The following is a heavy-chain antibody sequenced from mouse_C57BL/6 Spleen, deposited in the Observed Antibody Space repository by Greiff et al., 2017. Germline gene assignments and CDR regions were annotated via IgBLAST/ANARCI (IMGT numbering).Heavy chain of an antibody. V-gene: IGHV1-26*01. Sequence: EVQLQQSGPELVKPGASVKISCKASGYTFTDYYMNWVKQSHGKSLEWIGDINPNNGGTSYNQKFKGKATLTVDKSSSTAYMELRSLTSEDSAVYYCARSLYDYDAYYYAMDYWGQGTSVTVSS. J-gene: IGHJ4*01. CDR1: GYTFTDYY. CDR2: INPNNGGT. CDR3: ARSLYDYDAYYYAMDY. D-gene: IGHD2-4*01.